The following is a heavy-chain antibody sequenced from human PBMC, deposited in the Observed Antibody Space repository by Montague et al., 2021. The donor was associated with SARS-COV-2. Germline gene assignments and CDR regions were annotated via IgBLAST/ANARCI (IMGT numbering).Heavy chain of an antibody. V-gene: IGHV3-13*04. CDR1: GFTFSSYD. CDR3: ARGDTSMVRYYYYYGMDV. CDR2: IGTAGDT. D-gene: IGHD5-18*01. Sequence: SLRLSCAASGFTFSSYDMHWVRQATGKGLEWVSAIGTAGDTYYPGSVKGRFTISRENAKNSLYLQMNSLRAEDTAVYYCARGDTSMVRYYYYYGMDVWGQGTTVTVSS. J-gene: IGHJ6*02.